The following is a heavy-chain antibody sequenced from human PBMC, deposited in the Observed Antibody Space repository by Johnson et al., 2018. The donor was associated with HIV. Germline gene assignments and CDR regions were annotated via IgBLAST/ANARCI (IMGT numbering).Heavy chain of an antibody. CDR1: GFSFSSYV. D-gene: IGHD2-2*02. V-gene: IGHV3-30*03. Sequence: VQLVESGGGVVQPGRSLRLSCAASGFSFSSYVIHWVRQAPGKGLEWVAVISYDGSNKYYADSVKGRFTISRDNAKNTLYLQMNSLRAEDTAVYYCARPNFLYENDAFDIWGQGTMVTVSS. J-gene: IGHJ3*02. CDR3: ARPNFLYENDAFDI. CDR2: ISYDGSNK.